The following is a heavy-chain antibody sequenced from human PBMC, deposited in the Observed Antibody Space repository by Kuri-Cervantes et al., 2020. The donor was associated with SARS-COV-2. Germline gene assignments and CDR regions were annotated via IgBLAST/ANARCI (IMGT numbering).Heavy chain of an antibody. Sequence: SETLSLTCAVSGYSISSGYYWGWVRQPPGKGLEWIGSIYHSGSTYYNPSLMSRVTILVDTSKNQFSLKLNSVTAADTAVYFCARVPSAGPVAGGVDYWGQGTLVTVSS. CDR3: ARVPSAGPVAGGVDY. CDR2: IYHSGST. D-gene: IGHD6-19*01. CDR1: GYSISSGYY. J-gene: IGHJ4*02. V-gene: IGHV4-38-2*01.